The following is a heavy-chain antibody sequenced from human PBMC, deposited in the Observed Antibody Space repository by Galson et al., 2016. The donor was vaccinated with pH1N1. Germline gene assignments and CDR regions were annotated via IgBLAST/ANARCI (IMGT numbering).Heavy chain of an antibody. J-gene: IGHJ6*02. V-gene: IGHV1-69*13. Sequence: SVKVSCKASGGTFTNYAINWVRQAPGQGLEWMGGLIPILGTPDHAQTLQGRVTITADENTNTAYMEMSSLRAEDTAVYYCARGFSGYDRLEYYQNGMDVWGQGTTVTVSS. CDR3: ARGFSGYDRLEYYQNGMDV. D-gene: IGHD5-12*01. CDR2: LIPILGTP. CDR1: GGTFTNYA.